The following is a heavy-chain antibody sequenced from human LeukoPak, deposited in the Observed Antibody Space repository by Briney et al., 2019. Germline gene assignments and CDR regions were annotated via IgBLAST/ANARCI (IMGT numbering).Heavy chain of an antibody. CDR3: ARLAFRGVAKIIDY. V-gene: IGHV4-39*01. D-gene: IGHD3-10*01. CDR1: GGSFSSSSYY. CDR2: IYYSGST. Sequence: SETLSLTCTVSGGSFSSSSYYWGWIRQPPGKGLEWIGSIYYSGSTYYNPSLKSRVTISVDTSKNQFSLKLSSVTAADTAVYYCARLAFRGVAKIIDYWGQGTLVTVSS. J-gene: IGHJ4*02.